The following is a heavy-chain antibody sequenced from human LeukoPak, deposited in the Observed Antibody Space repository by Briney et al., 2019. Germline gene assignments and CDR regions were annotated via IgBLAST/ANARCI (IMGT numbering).Heavy chain of an antibody. CDR1: GGSISSGSYY. CDR3: ARATVNRNSHYYYYMDV. CDR2: IYHSGST. Sequence: SQTLSLTCTVSGGSISSGSYYWSWIRQPPGKGLEWIGSIYHSGSTYYNPSLKSRVTISVDTSKNQFSLKLSSVTAADTAVYYCARATVNRNSHYYYYMDVWGKGATVTVSS. D-gene: IGHD4-17*01. J-gene: IGHJ6*03. V-gene: IGHV4-39*07.